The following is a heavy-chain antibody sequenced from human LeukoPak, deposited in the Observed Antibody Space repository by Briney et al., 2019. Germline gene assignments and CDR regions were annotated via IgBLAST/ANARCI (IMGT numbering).Heavy chain of an antibody. Sequence: PSETQSLTCTVSGGSISSSSYSWGWIRQPPGKGLEWIGSIYYSGSTYYNPSLKSRVTISVDTSKNQFSLKLSSVTAADTAVYYCARSGWGGSYFDYWGQGTLVTVSS. CDR1: GGSISSSSYS. V-gene: IGHV4-39*01. D-gene: IGHD1-26*01. CDR3: ARSGWGGSYFDY. J-gene: IGHJ4*02. CDR2: IYYSGST.